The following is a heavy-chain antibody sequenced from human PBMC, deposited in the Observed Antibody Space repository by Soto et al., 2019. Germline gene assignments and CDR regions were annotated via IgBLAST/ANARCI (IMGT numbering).Heavy chain of an antibody. J-gene: IGHJ1*01. D-gene: IGHD6-13*01. CDR3: ASQREGQLVYFQH. V-gene: IGHV4-39*01. CDR1: GCSISSSSYY. Sequence: TSETLSLTCTVSGCSISSSSYYWGWIRQPPGKGLEWIGSIYYSGSTYYNPSLKSRVTISVDTSKNQFSLKLSSVTVADTAVYYCASQREGQLVYFQHWGQGTLVTVSS. CDR2: IYYSGST.